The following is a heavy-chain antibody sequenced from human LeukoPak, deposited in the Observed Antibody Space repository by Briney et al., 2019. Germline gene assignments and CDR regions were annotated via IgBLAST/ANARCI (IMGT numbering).Heavy chain of an antibody. D-gene: IGHD1-26*01. Sequence: GGSLRLSCAASGFTFSSYAMHWVRQAPGKGLEWVAVISYDGSNKYYADSVKGRFTISRDNSKNTLYLQMNSLRAEDTAVYYCARAYVGATETTAFDYWGQGTLVTVSS. CDR1: GFTFSSYA. V-gene: IGHV3-30-3*01. J-gene: IGHJ4*02. CDR2: ISYDGSNK. CDR3: ARAYVGATETTAFDY.